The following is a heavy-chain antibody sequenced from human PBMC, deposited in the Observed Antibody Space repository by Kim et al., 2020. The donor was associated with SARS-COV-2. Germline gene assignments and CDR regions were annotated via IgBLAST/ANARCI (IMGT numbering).Heavy chain of an antibody. CDR2: VSGSGGST. Sequence: GGSLRLSCAASGFTFSSSAMSWVRQAPGKGLEWVSAVSGSGGSTYYADSVKGRFTISRDNSKNTVYLQMNSLRAEDTALYYCAKAPYYHGSGRAFDYWGHGTLVTVSS. V-gene: IGHV3-23*01. CDR3: AKAPYYHGSGRAFDY. D-gene: IGHD3-10*01. CDR1: GFTFSSSA. J-gene: IGHJ4*01.